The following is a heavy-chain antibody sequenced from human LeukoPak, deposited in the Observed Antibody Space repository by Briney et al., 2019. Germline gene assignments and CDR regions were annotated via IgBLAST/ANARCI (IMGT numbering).Heavy chain of an antibody. V-gene: IGHV1-2*02. CDR2: INPNTGDT. CDR1: GYTFTGQD. CDR3: ASYPRYSSSPPFDY. J-gene: IGHJ4*02. Sequence: ASVRVSCKASGYTFTGQDMHWVRQAPGQGLEWMGWINPNTGDTNYAQKFQGRVTMTRDTTISTAYMELSRPTSDDTAVYYCASYPRYSSSPPFDYWGQGTLVTVSS. D-gene: IGHD6-19*01.